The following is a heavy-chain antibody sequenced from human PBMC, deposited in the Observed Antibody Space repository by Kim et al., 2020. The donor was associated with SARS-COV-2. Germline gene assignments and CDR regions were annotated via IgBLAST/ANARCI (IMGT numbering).Heavy chain of an antibody. CDR1: GYSFSNYW. J-gene: IGHJ4*02. Sequence: GESLKISCKGSGYSFSNYWIAWVRQMPGKGLEWLGVIYPGDSDTRYSPSFQGQVTISADRSISTAYLQWSSLKASDTAMYYCARHYSGYSSSFYANWGQGTLVTVSS. D-gene: IGHD6-13*01. V-gene: IGHV5-51*01. CDR3: ARHYSGYSSSFYAN. CDR2: IYPGDSDT.